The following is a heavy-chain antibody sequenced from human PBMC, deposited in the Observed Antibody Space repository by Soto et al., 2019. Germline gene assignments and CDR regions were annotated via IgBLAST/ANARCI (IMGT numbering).Heavy chain of an antibody. V-gene: IGHV4-34*01. CDR2: INHSGST. CDR3: ARLAGLCV. Sequence: SETLSLTCAVYGGSFSGYYWSWIRQPPGKGLEWIGEINHSGSTNYNPSLKSRVTISVDTSKNQFSLKLSSVTAADTAVYYCARLAGLCVWGQGNTVTVSS. CDR1: GGSFSGYY. J-gene: IGHJ6*01.